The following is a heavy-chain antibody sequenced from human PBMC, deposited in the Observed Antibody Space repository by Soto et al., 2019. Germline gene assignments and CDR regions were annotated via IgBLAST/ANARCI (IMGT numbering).Heavy chain of an antibody. CDR3: ARSTILNDYYYMDV. CDR1: GGSFSGYY. D-gene: IGHD3-3*01. Sequence: SETLSLTCAVYGGSFSGYYWSWIRQPPGKGLEWIGEINHSGSTNYNPSLKSRVTISVDTSKNQFSLKLSSVTAADTAVYYCARSTILNDYYYMDVWGKGTTVTVSS. V-gene: IGHV4-34*01. J-gene: IGHJ6*03. CDR2: INHSGST.